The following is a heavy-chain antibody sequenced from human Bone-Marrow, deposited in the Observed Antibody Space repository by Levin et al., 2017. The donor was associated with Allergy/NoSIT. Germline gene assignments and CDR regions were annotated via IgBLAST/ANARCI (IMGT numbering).Heavy chain of an antibody. CDR2: ISSSSSYI. Sequence: GESLKISCAASGFTFSSYSMNWVRQAPGKGLEWVSSISSSSSYIYYADSVKGRFTISRDNAKNSLYLQMNSLRAEDTAVYYCARGGYSGYVYWGQGTLVTVSS. CDR3: ARGGYSGYVY. J-gene: IGHJ4*02. CDR1: GFTFSSYS. V-gene: IGHV3-21*01. D-gene: IGHD5-12*01.